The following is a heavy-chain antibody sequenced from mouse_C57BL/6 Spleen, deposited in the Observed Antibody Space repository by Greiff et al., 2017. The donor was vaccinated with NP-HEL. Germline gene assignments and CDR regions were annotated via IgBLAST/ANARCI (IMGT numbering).Heavy chain of an antibody. CDR1: GYTFTDYY. J-gene: IGHJ2*01. Sequence: VQLQQSGPELVKPGASVKISCKASGYTFTDYYMNWVKQSHGKSLEWIGDINPNNGGTSYNQKFKGKATLTVDKSSSTAYMELRSLTSEDSAVYYCARDTTVVARLYYFDYWGQGTTLTVSS. D-gene: IGHD1-1*01. CDR2: INPNNGGT. CDR3: ARDTTVVARLYYFDY. V-gene: IGHV1-26*01.